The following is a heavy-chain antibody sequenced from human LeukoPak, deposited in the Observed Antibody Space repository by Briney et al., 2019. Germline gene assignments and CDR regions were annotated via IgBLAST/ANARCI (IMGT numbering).Heavy chain of an antibody. J-gene: IGHJ6*02. V-gene: IGHV3-48*03. D-gene: IGHD2/OR15-2a*01. CDR2: ITRSGSTS. CDR3: AKYLYSVSYYGMDV. CDR1: GFSFSNYG. Sequence: GGSLRLSCAASGFSFSNYGMNWVRQAPGKGLEWVSYITRSGSTSYYADSVKGRFTISRDNAKNSLYLQMNSLRAEDTALYYCAKYLYSVSYYGMDVWGQGTTVTVSS.